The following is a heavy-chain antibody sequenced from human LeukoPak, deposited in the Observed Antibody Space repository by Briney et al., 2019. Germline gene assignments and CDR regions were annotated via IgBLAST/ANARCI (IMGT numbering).Heavy chain of an antibody. D-gene: IGHD3-22*01. J-gene: IGHJ4*02. CDR3: ARERGRRGYYDSSGYYMESSY. CDR1: GFTFSDYY. Sequence: PGWSLRLSCAASGFTFSDYYMSWIRQAPGKGLEWVSYISSSGSTIYYADSVKGRFTISRDNAKNSLYLQMNSLRAEDTAVYYCARERGRRGYYDSSGYYMESSYWGQGTLVTVSS. V-gene: IGHV3-11*01. CDR2: ISSSGSTI.